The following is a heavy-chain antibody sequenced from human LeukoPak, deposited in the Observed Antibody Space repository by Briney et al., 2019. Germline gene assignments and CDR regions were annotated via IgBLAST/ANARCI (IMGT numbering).Heavy chain of an antibody. Sequence: SETLSLTCTVSGGSISNYYWSWLRQPPGKGLEWIGYIYYSGSTNYNPSLKSRVTISVDTSKNQFSLKLSSVTAADTAVYYCARNLAGGFDYWGQGTLVTVSS. CDR2: IYYSGST. CDR1: GGSISNYY. D-gene: IGHD2-15*01. CDR3: ARNLAGGFDY. V-gene: IGHV4-59*01. J-gene: IGHJ4*02.